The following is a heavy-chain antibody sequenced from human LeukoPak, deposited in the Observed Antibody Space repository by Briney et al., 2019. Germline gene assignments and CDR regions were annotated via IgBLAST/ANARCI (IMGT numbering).Heavy chain of an antibody. D-gene: IGHD3-3*01. CDR2: INHSGST. Sequence: PSETLSLTCAVYGGSFSGYYWSWLRQPPGKGLEWIGEINHSGSTNYNPSLKSRVTISVDTSKNQFSLKLSSVTAADTAVYYCARGPSRYYDFWSGLRNWGQGTLVTVSS. CDR3: ARGPSRYYDFWSGLRN. CDR1: GGSFSGYY. V-gene: IGHV4-34*01. J-gene: IGHJ4*02.